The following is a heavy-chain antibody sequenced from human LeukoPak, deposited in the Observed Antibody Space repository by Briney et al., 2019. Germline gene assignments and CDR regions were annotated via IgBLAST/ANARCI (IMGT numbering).Heavy chain of an antibody. CDR1: GFTFSNYA. V-gene: IGHV3-23*01. Sequence: PGGSLRLSRAASGFTFSNYAMSWVRQAPRKGLEWVSAISGGGNSTYYADSVKGRFTISRDNSKNTLFLQMSSLRAEDTAVYYCAKARAVVVVAATNYWGQGTLVTVSS. D-gene: IGHD2-15*01. CDR2: ISGGGNST. J-gene: IGHJ4*02. CDR3: AKARAVVVVAATNY.